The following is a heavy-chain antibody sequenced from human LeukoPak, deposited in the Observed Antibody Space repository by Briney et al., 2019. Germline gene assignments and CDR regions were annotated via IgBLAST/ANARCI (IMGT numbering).Heavy chain of an antibody. Sequence: SVKVSCKASGGTFSGYAISWVRQAPGQGLEWMGGIIPIFGTANYAQKFQGRVTITADESTSTAYMELSSLRSEDTAVYYCARDNREYCSSTSCYIALDYWGQGTLVTVSS. J-gene: IGHJ4*02. CDR3: ARDNREYCSSTSCYIALDY. CDR1: GGTFSGYA. CDR2: IIPIFGTA. D-gene: IGHD2-2*02. V-gene: IGHV1-69*13.